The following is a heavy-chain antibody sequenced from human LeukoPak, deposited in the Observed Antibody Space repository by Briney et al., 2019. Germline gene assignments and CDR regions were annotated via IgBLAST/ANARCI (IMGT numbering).Heavy chain of an antibody. V-gene: IGHV3-21*01. Sequence: GGSLRLSCAASGFTFSSYSMNWVRQAPGKGLEWVSSISSSSSYIYYADSVKGRFTISRDNAKNSLYLKVNSLRAEDTAVYYCAREGSYLDAFDVWGRGTMVIVSS. CDR3: AREGSYLDAFDV. CDR2: ISSSSSYI. J-gene: IGHJ3*01. CDR1: GFTFSSYS. D-gene: IGHD3-10*01.